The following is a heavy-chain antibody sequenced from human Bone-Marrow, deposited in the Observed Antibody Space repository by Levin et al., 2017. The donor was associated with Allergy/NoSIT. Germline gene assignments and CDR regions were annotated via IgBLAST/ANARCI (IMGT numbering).Heavy chain of an antibody. J-gene: IGHJ5*02. CDR1: GYTFTNYD. V-gene: IGHV1-8*01. D-gene: IGHD3-22*01. Sequence: GESLKISCKASGYTFTNYDINWVRQATGQGFEWMGWINPSGSTGYSQKFQGRVTLTRDTSISTAYMELSSLTSEDAAVYYCVRGRDYHDSSGYYFWNWFDRWGQGTLVTVSS. CDR2: INPSGST. CDR3: VRGRDYHDSSGYYFWNWFDR.